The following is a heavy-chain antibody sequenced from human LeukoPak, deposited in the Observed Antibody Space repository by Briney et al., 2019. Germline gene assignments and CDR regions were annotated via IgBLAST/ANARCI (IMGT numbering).Heavy chain of an antibody. V-gene: IGHV3-21*01. CDR3: ATSIGYSSGWYDY. Sequence: RSGGSLRLSCAASGFTFSSYSMTWVHQAPGKGLEWVSSISSSSSYIYYADSVKGRFTISRDNAKNLLYLQMNSLRAEDTAVYYCATSIGYSSGWYDYWGQGTLVTVSS. CDR1: GFTFSSYS. D-gene: IGHD6-19*01. CDR2: ISSSSSYI. J-gene: IGHJ4*02.